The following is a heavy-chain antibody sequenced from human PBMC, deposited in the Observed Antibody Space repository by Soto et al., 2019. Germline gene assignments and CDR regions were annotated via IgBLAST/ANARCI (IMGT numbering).Heavy chain of an antibody. CDR2: ISSSGSTI. Sequence: GGSLRLSCAASGFTFSDYYMSWIRQAPGKGLEWVSYISSSGSTIYYADSVKGRFTISRDNAKNSLYLQMNSLRAEDTAVYYCARGMRVVRSGYFGNWFDPWGQGTLVTVSS. J-gene: IGHJ5*02. CDR1: GFTFSDYY. CDR3: ARGMRVVRSGYFGNWFDP. D-gene: IGHD3-3*01. V-gene: IGHV3-11*01.